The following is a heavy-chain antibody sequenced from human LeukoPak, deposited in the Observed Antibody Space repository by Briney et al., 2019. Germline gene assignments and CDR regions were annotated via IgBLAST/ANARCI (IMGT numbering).Heavy chain of an antibody. CDR1: GYTFTGYY. V-gene: IGHV1-2*02. CDR2: INPNSGGT. Sequence: PAASVKVSCKASGYTFTGYYMHWVRQAPGQGLEWMGWINPNSGGTKYAQKFQGRVTMTRDTSISTAYMELSSLKSDDTAVYYCARFLGYCSGGSCYFDYWGQGTLVTVSS. J-gene: IGHJ4*02. D-gene: IGHD2-15*01. CDR3: ARFLGYCSGGSCYFDY.